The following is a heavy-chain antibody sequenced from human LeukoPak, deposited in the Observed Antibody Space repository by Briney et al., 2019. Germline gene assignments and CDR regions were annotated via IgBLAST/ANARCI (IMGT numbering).Heavy chain of an antibody. D-gene: IGHD2-2*01. Sequence: ASVKVSCKASGYTFTSYDINWVRQATGQGLEWMGWMNPNSGNTGYAQKFQGRVTMTRNTPISTAYMELSSLRSEDTAVYYCARGLRVVVPAAMDAKEYYFDYWGQGTLVTVSS. J-gene: IGHJ4*02. V-gene: IGHV1-8*01. CDR1: GYTFTSYD. CDR3: ARGLRVVVPAAMDAKEYYFDY. CDR2: MNPNSGNT.